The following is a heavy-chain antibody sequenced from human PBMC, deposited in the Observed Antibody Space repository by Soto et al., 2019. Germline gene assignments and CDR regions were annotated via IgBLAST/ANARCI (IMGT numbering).Heavy chain of an antibody. J-gene: IGHJ6*02. CDR3: ARSKASGWYYYYGMDV. Sequence: GESLKTSCKGSGYSFTIYCIGWVLQRRWKGLEWMGIIYPGDSDTRYSPSFQGQVTSSADKSISTAYLQWNSQQASDTAMYYCARSKASGWYYYYGMDVWGQGTTVTVSS. CDR1: GYSFTIYC. V-gene: IGHV5-51*03. D-gene: IGHD6-19*01. CDR2: IYPGDSDT.